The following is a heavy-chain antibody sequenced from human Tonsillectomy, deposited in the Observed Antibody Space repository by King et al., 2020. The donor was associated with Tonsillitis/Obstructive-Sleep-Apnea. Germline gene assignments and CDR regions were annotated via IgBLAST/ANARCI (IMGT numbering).Heavy chain of an antibody. V-gene: IGHV4-31*11. CDR2: IYYSGST. D-gene: IGHD3-10*01. CDR3: ARDRELDAFDI. J-gene: IGHJ3*02. CDR1: GGSISSGAYY. Sequence: VQLKESGPGLVKPSQTLSLTCAVSGGSISSGAYYWSWIRQHPGKGLEWIGYIYYSGSTYYNPSLKSRVTISVDTSKNQFSLQLISVTAAVTAVYYCARDRELDAFDIWGQGAMVTVSS.